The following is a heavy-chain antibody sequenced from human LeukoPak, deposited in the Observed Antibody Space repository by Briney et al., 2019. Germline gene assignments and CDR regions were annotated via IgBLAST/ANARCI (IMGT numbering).Heavy chain of an antibody. CDR2: INHSGST. CDR3: ARFTRGYYDSSGYFSTGAFDY. V-gene: IGHV4-34*01. D-gene: IGHD3-22*01. J-gene: IGHJ4*02. CDR1: GGSFSGYY. Sequence: SETLSLTCAVYGGSFSGYYWSWIRQPPGKGLEWIGEINHSGSTNYNPSLKSRVTISVDTSKNQFSLKLSSVTAADTAVYYCARFTRGYYDSSGYFSTGAFDYWGQGTLVTDSS.